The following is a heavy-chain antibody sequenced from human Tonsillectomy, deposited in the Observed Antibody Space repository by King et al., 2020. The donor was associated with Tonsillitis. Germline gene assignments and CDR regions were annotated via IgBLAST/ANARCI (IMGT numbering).Heavy chain of an antibody. V-gene: IGHV3-21*01. CDR3: ARDGTIADFDY. J-gene: IGHJ4*02. Sequence: VQLVESGGGLVKPGGSLRLSCAASGFTFSSYSMNWVRQAPGKGLEWVSSISSSSSYIYYADSEKGRFALSRDNAKNSLYLQMNSLRAEDTAVYYCARDGTIADFDYWGQGTLVTVSS. D-gene: IGHD1-1*01. CDR2: ISSSSSYI. CDR1: GFTFSSYS.